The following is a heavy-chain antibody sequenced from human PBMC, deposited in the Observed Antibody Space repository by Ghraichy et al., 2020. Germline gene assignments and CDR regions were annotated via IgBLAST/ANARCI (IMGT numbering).Heavy chain of an antibody. CDR2: IKKDGSEK. CDR1: GFTFSGYW. CDR3: ARDLGSGWYFDF. D-gene: IGHD6-19*01. J-gene: IGHJ4*02. V-gene: IGHV3-7*01. Sequence: GESLNISCVASGFTFSGYWMSWVRQAPGKGLEWVANIKKDGSEKYYVDSVKGRFTISRDNAKKSLYLQMNSLRAEDTAVYYCARDLGSGWYFDFWGQGALVTVSS.